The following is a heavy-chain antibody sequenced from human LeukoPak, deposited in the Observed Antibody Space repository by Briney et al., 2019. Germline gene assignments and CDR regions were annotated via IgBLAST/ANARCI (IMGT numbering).Heavy chain of an antibody. CDR3: ARGRYDVLAGYQPPYFDY. V-gene: IGHV3-21*01. Sequence: GGSRRLSCAASGFTFSNYNINWVRQAPGKGLEWVSSISISSSYIYYADSVKGRFTISRDNAKDSLYLQMNSLRAEDTAVYYCARGRYDVLAGYQPPYFDYWGQGTLVTVSS. CDR1: GFTFSNYN. D-gene: IGHD3-9*01. J-gene: IGHJ4*02. CDR2: ISISSSYI.